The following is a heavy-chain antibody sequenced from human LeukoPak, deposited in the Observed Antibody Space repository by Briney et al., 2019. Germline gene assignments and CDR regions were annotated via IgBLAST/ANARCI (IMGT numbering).Heavy chain of an antibody. V-gene: IGHV3-11*06. J-gene: IGHJ6*02. CDR1: GFTFSDYY. Sequence: PGGSLRLSCATSGFTFSDYYMSWIRQAPGKGLEWVSYISSSGTYINSADSEKGRFTISRDYPKNSLYLQMNSLRDEDTAVYYCARDRIAVAGGYSYGMDVWGQGTTVTVSS. CDR3: ARDRIAVAGGYSYGMDV. D-gene: IGHD6-19*01. CDR2: ISSSGTYI.